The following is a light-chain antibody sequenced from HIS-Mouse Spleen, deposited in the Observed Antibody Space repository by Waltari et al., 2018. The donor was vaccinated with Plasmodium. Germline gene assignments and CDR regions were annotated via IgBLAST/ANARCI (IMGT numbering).Light chain of an antibody. CDR1: QSLMHSNGYNY. J-gene: IGKJ5*01. CDR2: LGS. CDR3: MQALQTPIT. Sequence: DLVMTQYPLSLPVTPGEPASITCSSSQSLMHSNGYNYLDWYLQKPGQSPQLLIYLGSNRASGVPDRFSGSGSGTDFTLKISRVEAEDVGVYYCMQALQTPITFGQGTRLEIK. V-gene: IGKV2-28*01.